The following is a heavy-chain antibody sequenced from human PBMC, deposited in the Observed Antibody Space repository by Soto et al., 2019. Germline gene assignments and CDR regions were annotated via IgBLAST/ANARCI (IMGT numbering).Heavy chain of an antibody. V-gene: IGHV3-23*01. CDR1: GFTFSSYA. Sequence: EVQLLESGGGLVQPGGSLRLSCAASGFTFSSYAMTWVRQAPGKGLEWVSAISGSGGSTYYADSVTGRFTISRDNSKNTLYLQMNSLRAKDTAVYYCAKGRFGDYLYYDYWGQGTLVTVSS. CDR2: ISGSGGST. J-gene: IGHJ4*02. D-gene: IGHD4-17*01. CDR3: AKGRFGDYLYYDY.